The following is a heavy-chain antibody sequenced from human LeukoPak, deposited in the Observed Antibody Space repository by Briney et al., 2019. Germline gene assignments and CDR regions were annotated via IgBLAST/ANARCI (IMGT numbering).Heavy chain of an antibody. J-gene: IGHJ5*02. CDR2: INPNSGGT. D-gene: IGHD3-22*01. CDR3: ARNYYDSSGYYQNWFDP. V-gene: IGHV1-2*02. CDR1: GYTFTGYY. Sequence: ASVKVSCKASGYTFTGYYMHWVRQAPGQGLEWMRWINPNSGGTNYAQKFQGRVTMTRDTSISTAYMELSRLRSDDTAVYYCARNYYDSSGYYQNWFDPWGQGTLVTVSS.